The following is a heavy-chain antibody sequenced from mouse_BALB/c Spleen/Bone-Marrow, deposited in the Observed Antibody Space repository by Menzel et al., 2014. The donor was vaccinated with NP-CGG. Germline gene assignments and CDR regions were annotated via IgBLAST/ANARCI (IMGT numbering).Heavy chain of an antibody. CDR1: GYTFSSYW. J-gene: IGHJ3*01. Sequence: QVQLQQSGAELMKPGASVKISCKATGYTFSSYWIEWVKQRPGHGLEWIGEILPGSGSTNYNEKFKGKATSTADTSSNTAYMQLSSLTSEDSAVYFCARGGYFGSSLFAYWGQATLVTVSA. V-gene: IGHV1-9*01. D-gene: IGHD1-1*01. CDR3: ARGGYFGSSLFAY. CDR2: ILPGSGST.